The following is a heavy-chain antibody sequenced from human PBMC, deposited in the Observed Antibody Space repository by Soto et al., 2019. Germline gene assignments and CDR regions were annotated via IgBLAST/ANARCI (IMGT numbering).Heavy chain of an antibody. CDR3: ARERSSGWYDADAFDI. V-gene: IGHV1-46*01. CDR2: INPSGGST. D-gene: IGHD6-19*01. CDR1: GYTFTSYY. Sequence: ASVKVSCKASGYTFTSYYMHWVRQAPGQGLEWMGIINPSGGSTSYAQKFQGRVTMTRDTSTSTVYMELRSLRSDDTAVYYCARERSSGWYDADAFDIWGQGTMVTVSS. J-gene: IGHJ3*02.